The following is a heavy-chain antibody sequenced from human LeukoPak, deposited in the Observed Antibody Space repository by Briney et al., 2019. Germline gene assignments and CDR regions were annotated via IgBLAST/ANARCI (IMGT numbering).Heavy chain of an antibody. Sequence: GGSLRLSCAASGFTFSSYGMHWVRQAPGKGLEWVAAIWYDGSIQYYADSVKGRFTISRDNSKNTLYLQMDSLRAEDTAVYYCARAGYCSGGSCYVSDYWGQGTLVSVS. D-gene: IGHD2-15*01. V-gene: IGHV3-33*01. CDR3: ARAGYCSGGSCYVSDY. CDR2: IWYDGSIQ. J-gene: IGHJ4*02. CDR1: GFTFSSYG.